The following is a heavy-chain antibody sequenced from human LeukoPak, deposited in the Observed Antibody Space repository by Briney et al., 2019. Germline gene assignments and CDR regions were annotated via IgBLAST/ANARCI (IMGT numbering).Heavy chain of an antibody. CDR2: ISGSAGST. J-gene: IGHJ5*02. V-gene: IGHV3-23*01. CDR1: GFTFSTYA. D-gene: IGHD1-26*01. Sequence: PGGSLRLSCAASGFTFSTYAMSWVRQAPGKGLEWVSTISGSAGSTYYADSVKGRFTISRDNSKNTLYLQMNSLRAEDTAVYYCAKLWELLDHWGQGTLVTVSS. CDR3: AKLWELLDH.